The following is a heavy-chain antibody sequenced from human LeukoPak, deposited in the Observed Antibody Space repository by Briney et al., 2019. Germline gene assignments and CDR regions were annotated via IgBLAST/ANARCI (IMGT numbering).Heavy chain of an antibody. CDR1: GGSFSGYY. J-gene: IGHJ4*02. D-gene: IGHD3-16*01. CDR2: INHSGST. Sequence: SETLSLTCAVYGGSFSGYYWSWIRQPPGKGLEWIGEINHSGSTNYNPSLKSRVTISVDTSKNQFSLKLSSVTAADTAVYYCARDTLGSFGYWGQGTLVTVSS. V-gene: IGHV4-34*01. CDR3: ARDTLGSFGY.